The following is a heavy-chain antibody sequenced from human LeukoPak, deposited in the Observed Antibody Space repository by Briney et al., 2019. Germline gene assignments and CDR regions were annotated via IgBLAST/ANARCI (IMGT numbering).Heavy chain of an antibody. J-gene: IGHJ6*02. CDR1: GFTFSSYA. CDR3: ARASGSYAYYYYGMDV. CDR2: ISYDGSNK. D-gene: IGHD1-26*01. Sequence: PGGSLRLSCAASGFTFSSYAMHWVRQAPGKGLEWVAVISYDGSNKYYADSVKGRFTISRDNSKNTLYPQMNSLRAEDTAVYYCARASGSYAYYYYGMDVWGQGTTVTVSS. V-gene: IGHV3-30-3*01.